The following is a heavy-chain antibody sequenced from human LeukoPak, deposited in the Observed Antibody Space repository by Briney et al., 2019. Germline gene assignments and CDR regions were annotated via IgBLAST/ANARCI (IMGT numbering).Heavy chain of an antibody. CDR1: GFTFSSYA. D-gene: IGHD3-16*01. Sequence: GGSLRLSCAASGFTFSSYAMSWVRQAPGKGLEWVSVLSGSGVNTYYADSVKGRLTLSRDNSKNTLYLQMNSLRAEDTAVYYCAKGPSPVLGGGSYFDYWGQGTLVTVSS. CDR2: LSGSGVNT. CDR3: AKGPSPVLGGGSYFDY. V-gene: IGHV3-23*01. J-gene: IGHJ4*02.